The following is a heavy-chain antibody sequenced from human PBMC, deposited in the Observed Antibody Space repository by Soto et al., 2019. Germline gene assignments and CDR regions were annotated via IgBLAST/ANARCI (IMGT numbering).Heavy chain of an antibody. Sequence: QVQLVQSGAEVKKPGSSVKVSCKASGGTFSSYAISWVRQAPGQGLEWMGGIIPIFGTANYAQKFQGRVTITADESTSTAYMELSSLRSEDTVVYYCARGVVPPHYYYYYGMDVWGQGPTVTVSS. D-gene: IGHD3-3*01. V-gene: IGHV1-69*01. CDR2: IIPIFGTA. CDR1: GGTFSSYA. J-gene: IGHJ6*02. CDR3: ARGVVPPHYYYYYGMDV.